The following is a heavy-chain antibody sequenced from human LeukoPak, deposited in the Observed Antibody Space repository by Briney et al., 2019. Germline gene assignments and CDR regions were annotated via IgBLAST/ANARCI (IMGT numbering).Heavy chain of an antibody. Sequence: GGSLRLSCAASGFTFSRYWMSWVRQAPGKGLEWVANIKPDGSEKYYVDSVKGRFTISRDNDKNSLYLQMNSLRAEDTAAYNCARDHSDSDPEHWARWGQGTLVIVSS. CDR1: GFTFSRYW. CDR3: ARDHSDSDPEHWAR. CDR2: IKPDGSEK. D-gene: IGHD1-14*01. V-gene: IGHV3-7*05. J-gene: IGHJ4*02.